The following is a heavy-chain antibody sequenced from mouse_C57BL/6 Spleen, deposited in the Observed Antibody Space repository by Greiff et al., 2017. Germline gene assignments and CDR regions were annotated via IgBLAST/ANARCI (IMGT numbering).Heavy chain of an antibody. J-gene: IGHJ2*01. Sequence: VQLQQSGPELVKPGASVKISCKASGYAFSSSWMNWVKQRPGKGLEWIGRIYPGDGDTNYNGKFKGKATLTADKSSSTAYMQLSSLTSEDSAVYFCARSADDYLDYWGQGTTLTVSS. D-gene: IGHD2-3*01. CDR3: ARSADDYLDY. V-gene: IGHV1-82*01. CDR1: GYAFSSSW. CDR2: IYPGDGDT.